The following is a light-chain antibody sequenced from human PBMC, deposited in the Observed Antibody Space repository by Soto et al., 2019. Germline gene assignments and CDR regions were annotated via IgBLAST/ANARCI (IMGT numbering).Light chain of an antibody. CDR1: SSDVGKYNL. CDR3: ASHAGRGTVV. J-gene: IGLJ3*02. CDR2: EDS. Sequence: QSVLTQPASVSGSPGQSITISCTGTSSDVGKYNLVSWYQQHPGKAPKLMIYEDSKRPSGVSNRFSGSKSGNTASLTISGLQAEDDADYYCASHAGRGTVVFGGGTKPPS. V-gene: IGLV2-23*01.